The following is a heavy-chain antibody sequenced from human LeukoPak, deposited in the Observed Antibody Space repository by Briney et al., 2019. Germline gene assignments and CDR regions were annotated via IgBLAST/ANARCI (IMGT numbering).Heavy chain of an antibody. V-gene: IGHV3-7*01. Sequence: GGSLRLSCAASGFTFSSYWMSWVRQTPGKGLEWVANIKQDGSDKYYVDSVKGRFTISRDNAKNSLYLQMNSLTAEDTAVYYCARDYCSSTSCHDVFDIWGQGTMATVSS. J-gene: IGHJ3*02. CDR3: ARDYCSSTSCHDVFDI. CDR2: IKQDGSDK. D-gene: IGHD2-2*01. CDR1: GFTFSSYW.